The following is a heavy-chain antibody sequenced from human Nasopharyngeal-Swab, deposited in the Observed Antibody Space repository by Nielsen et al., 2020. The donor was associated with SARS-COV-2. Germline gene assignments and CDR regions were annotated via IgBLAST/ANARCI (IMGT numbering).Heavy chain of an antibody. J-gene: IGHJ6*02. D-gene: IGHD5-18*01. CDR3: ARDNRIQLWLRFYGLDV. CDR1: GITVSSDY. V-gene: IGHV3-66*01. CDR2: INSDGST. Sequence: GESLKISCAASGITVSSDYMTWVRQAPGKGLEWVSLINSDGSTYYSDSVRGRFTISRDSSKNTLYLQMNYLRAEDTALYYCARDNRIQLWLRFYGLDVWGQGTTVTVSS.